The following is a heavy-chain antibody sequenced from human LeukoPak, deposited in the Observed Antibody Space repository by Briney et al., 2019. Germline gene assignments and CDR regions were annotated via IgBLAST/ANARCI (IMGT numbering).Heavy chain of an antibody. CDR2: INPSGGST. Sequence: ASVKVSCKASGYTFTSYDMHWVRQAPGQGLEWMGIINPSGGSTSYAQKFQGRVTMTRDTSTSTVYMELSSLRSEDTAVYYCARGTIMDIVVVPAADWKYNWFDPWGQGTLVTVSS. D-gene: IGHD2-2*03. J-gene: IGHJ5*02. V-gene: IGHV1-46*01. CDR3: ARGTIMDIVVVPAADWKYNWFDP. CDR1: GYTFTSYD.